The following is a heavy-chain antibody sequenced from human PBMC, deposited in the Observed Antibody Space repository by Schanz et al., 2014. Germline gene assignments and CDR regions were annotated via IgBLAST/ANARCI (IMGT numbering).Heavy chain of an antibody. Sequence: VQLVESGGCLVKPRESLRLSCAASGFSLSSYNMNWVRQAPGKGLEWVSSISSSSSYIYYADSVKGRFTISRDNAKSSLFLQMNSLRTEDTAVYYGVREVGAAAGLAWGLDYWGRGTLVTVSS. D-gene: IGHD6-13*01. J-gene: IGHJ4*02. V-gene: IGHV3-21*06. CDR2: ISSSSSYI. CDR1: GFSLSSYN. CDR3: VREVGAAAGLAWGLDY.